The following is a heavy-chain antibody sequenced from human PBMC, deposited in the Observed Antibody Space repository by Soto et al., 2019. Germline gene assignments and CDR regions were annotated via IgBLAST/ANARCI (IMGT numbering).Heavy chain of an antibody. CDR1: GYTFTSYA. D-gene: IGHD2-2*01. Sequence: QVQLVQSGAEVKKPGASVKVSCKASGYTFTSYAMHWVRQAPGQRLEWMGWINAGNGNTKYSQKFQGRVTITRDTSASTAYMELSSLRSEDTAVYYCARDRVVVVPAAVQHYMDVWGKGTTVTVSS. V-gene: IGHV1-3*01. CDR3: ARDRVVVVPAAVQHYMDV. CDR2: INAGNGNT. J-gene: IGHJ6*03.